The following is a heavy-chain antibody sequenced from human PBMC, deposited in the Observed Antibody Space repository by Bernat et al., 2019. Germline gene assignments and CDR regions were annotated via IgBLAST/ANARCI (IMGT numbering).Heavy chain of an antibody. CDR3: ARLRGYSYGYADF. V-gene: IGHV3-11*06. Sequence: QVQLVESGGGLVKPGGSLRLSCAASGFTFSDYYMSWIRQAPGKGLDWVSYISSSSSYTNYADSVKGRFTVSRDNARNSLFLQMNSLRDEDTAMYYCARLRGYSYGYADFWGQGTLVTVSS. J-gene: IGHJ4*02. CDR2: ISSSSSYT. D-gene: IGHD5-18*01. CDR1: GFTFSDYY.